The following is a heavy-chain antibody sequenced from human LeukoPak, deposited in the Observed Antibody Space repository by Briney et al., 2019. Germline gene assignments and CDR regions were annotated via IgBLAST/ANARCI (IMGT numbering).Heavy chain of an antibody. CDR2: IRSNAYGGTT. CDR3: TRGPIAAARDAFDI. J-gene: IGHJ3*02. D-gene: IGHD6-13*01. CDR1: GFTFGDYA. V-gene: IGHV3-49*03. Sequence: GGSLGLSCTASGFTFGDYAMSWFRQAPGKGLEWVGFIRSNAYGGTTEYAASVKGRFTISRDDSKSIAYLQMNSLKTEDTAVYYCTRGPIAAARDAFDIWGQGTMVTVSS.